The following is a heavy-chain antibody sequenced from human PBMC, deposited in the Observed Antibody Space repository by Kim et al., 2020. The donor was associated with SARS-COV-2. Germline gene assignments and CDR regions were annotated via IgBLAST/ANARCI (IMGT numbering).Heavy chain of an antibody. CDR2: IIPIFGTA. V-gene: IGHV1-69*13. Sequence: SVKVSCKASGGTFSSYAISWVRQAPGQGLEWMGGIIPIFGTANYAQKFQGRVTITADESTSTAYMELSSLRSEDTAVYYCARDLGGIAVAGENDDYWGQGTLVTVSS. D-gene: IGHD6-19*01. CDR3: ARDLGGIAVAGENDDY. J-gene: IGHJ4*02. CDR1: GGTFSSYA.